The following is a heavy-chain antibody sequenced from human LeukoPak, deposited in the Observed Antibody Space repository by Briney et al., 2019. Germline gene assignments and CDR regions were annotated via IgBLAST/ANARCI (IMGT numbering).Heavy chain of an antibody. CDR3: ARTYSSSTPFDY. J-gene: IGHJ4*02. V-gene: IGHV3-21*06. CDR2: ISSNSSFI. Sequence: GGSLRLSCAASGFTFSTYSMNWVRQAPGKGLEWVSSISSNSSFIYYADSVKGRFTISRDNAKNSLYLQMNSLRAEDTAVYYCARTYSSSTPFDYWGQGTLVTVSS. D-gene: IGHD6-6*01. CDR1: GFTFSTYS.